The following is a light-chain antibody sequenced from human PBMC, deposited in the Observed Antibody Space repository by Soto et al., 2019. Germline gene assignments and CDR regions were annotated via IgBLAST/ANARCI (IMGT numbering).Light chain of an antibody. CDR1: SSDVGGYDY. V-gene: IGLV2-14*03. CDR2: DVS. CDR3: SSYTSSSTPYV. Sequence: QSVLTQPASLSGSPGHAITISCTGSSSDVGGYDYVSWYQHHPGKAPKLMIHDVSNRPSGVSNRFSGSKSGNTASLTISGLQAEDEADYYCSSYTSSSTPYVFGTGTKVIVL. J-gene: IGLJ1*01.